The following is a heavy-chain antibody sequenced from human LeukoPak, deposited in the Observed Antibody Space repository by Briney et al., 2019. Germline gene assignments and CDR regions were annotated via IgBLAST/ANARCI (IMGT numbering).Heavy chain of an antibody. J-gene: IGHJ4*02. CDR1: GFTLSRYW. Sequence: PGGSLRLSCAASGFTLSRYWMSWMRPAPGRGLEWVANIKYDGSEDYYVDSVKGRFTISRDNAKNTLYLQLNSLRVEDTAVYYCKSGGAAPGSFDYWGQGTLVTVSP. V-gene: IGHV3-7*01. CDR2: IKYDGSED. D-gene: IGHD1-1*01. CDR3: KSGGAAPGSFDY.